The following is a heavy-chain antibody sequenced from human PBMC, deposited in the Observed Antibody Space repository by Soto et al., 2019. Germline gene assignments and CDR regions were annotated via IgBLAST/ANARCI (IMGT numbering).Heavy chain of an antibody. CDR3: ARGVDYYDSSGYSFDY. V-gene: IGHV1-69*01. CDR2: IIPIFGTA. CDR1: GGTFSSYA. D-gene: IGHD3-22*01. Sequence: QVQLVQSGAEVKKPGSSVKVSCKASGGTFSSYAISWVRQAPGQGLEWMGGIIPIFGTANYAQKFQGRVTITADESTRRAYMERSSLRSEDTAVYYWARGVDYYDSSGYSFDYWGQGTLVTVSS. J-gene: IGHJ4*02.